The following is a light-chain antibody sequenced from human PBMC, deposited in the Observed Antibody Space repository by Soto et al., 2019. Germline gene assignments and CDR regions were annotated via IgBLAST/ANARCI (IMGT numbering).Light chain of an antibody. J-gene: IGLJ1*01. CDR2: EVS. Sequence: QSALTQPASVSGSPGQSITISCTGTSSDVGGYSYVSWYQQHPGKAPKLMIYEVSNRPSGVSNRFSGSKSGNTASLTISGLQAEDEADYYCSSYTSSRGVFGTGTRSPS. CDR1: SSDVGGYSY. V-gene: IGLV2-14*01. CDR3: SSYTSSRGV.